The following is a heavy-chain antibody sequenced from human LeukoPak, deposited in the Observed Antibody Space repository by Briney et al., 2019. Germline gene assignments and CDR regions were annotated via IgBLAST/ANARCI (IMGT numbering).Heavy chain of an antibody. Sequence: WETLSLTCTVSGGSISSSSYYWGWIRQPPGKGLEWIGSLYYSGSTYYNPSLKSRVTISVDTSKNQFSLTLSSVPAADTAVHQCASQRIGAPPYYMDVWGKGTTVTVSS. D-gene: IGHD1-26*01. CDR3: ASQRIGAPPYYMDV. CDR2: LYYSGST. CDR1: GGSISSSSYY. J-gene: IGHJ6*03. V-gene: IGHV4-39*01.